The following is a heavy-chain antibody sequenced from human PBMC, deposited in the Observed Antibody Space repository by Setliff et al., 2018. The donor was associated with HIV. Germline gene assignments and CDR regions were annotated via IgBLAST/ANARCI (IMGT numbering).Heavy chain of an antibody. CDR3: ARQAWHSGRNGYFVDY. J-gene: IGHJ4*02. CDR2: IYQTGSI. CDR1: GYSISNGYY. Sequence: SETLPLTCSVSGYSISNGYYWGWFRQSPGKGLEWIATIYQTGSIYYNPSLQNRVTLLLDMSKNQFSLKLSSATAADTAVYYCARQAWHSGRNGYFVDYWGQGMLVTVSS. V-gene: IGHV4-38-2*02. D-gene: IGHD3-22*01.